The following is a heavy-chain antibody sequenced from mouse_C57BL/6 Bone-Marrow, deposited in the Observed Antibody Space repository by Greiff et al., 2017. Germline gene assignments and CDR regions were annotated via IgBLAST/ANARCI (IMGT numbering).Heavy chain of an antibody. V-gene: IGHV8-12*01. CDR1: GFSLSTSGMG. D-gene: IGHD2-4*01. Sequence: QVTLKESGPGILQSSQTLSLTCSFSGFSLSTSGMGVSWIRQPSGKGLEWLAHIYWDDDKRYNPSLKSRLTISKDTSRNQVFLKFTSVDTAYTATFYCARKGFYYYYDGYYFDSRRPGTTLPVSS. J-gene: IGHJ2*01. CDR3: ARKGFYYYYDGYYFDS. CDR2: IYWDDDK.